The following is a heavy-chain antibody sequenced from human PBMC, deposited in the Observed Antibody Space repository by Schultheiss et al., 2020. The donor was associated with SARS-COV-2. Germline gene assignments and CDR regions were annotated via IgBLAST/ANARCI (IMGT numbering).Heavy chain of an antibody. J-gene: IGHJ4*02. CDR1: GFTFDDYA. D-gene: IGHD3-16*01. CDR2: ISWNSGTK. CDR3: ARAYLGYFDS. V-gene: IGHV3-9*01. Sequence: GGSLRLSCAASGFTFDDYAMHWVRQAPGKGLEWVSGISWNSGTKGYADSVKGRFTISRDNAKNSLYLQMNSLRAEDTAVYYCARAYLGYFDSWGQGTPVTVSS.